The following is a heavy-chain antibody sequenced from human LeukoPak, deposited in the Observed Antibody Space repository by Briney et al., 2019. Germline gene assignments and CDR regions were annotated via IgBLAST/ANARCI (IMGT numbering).Heavy chain of an antibody. D-gene: IGHD4-17*01. CDR3: AHTVTPRYFQF. V-gene: IGHV3-11*04. CDR1: GFIFSDYQ. CDR2: ISSSGSNK. Sequence: GGSLRLSCAASGFIFSDYQMSWIRQAPGKGLEWISYISSSGSNKYYADSVKGRFTISRDNAKNSLYLQMDSLRTEDTALYYCAHTVTPRYFQFWGQGTLVTVSS. J-gene: IGHJ1*01.